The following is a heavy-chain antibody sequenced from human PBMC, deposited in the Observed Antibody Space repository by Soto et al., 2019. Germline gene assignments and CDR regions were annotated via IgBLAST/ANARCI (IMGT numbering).Heavy chain of an antibody. D-gene: IGHD1-26*01. Sequence: GASVKVSCKTSGYTFTGYYMQWVRQAPGQGQEWMGWINHNSGGTKYAQKFQGWVTMTRDTPISTAYMELSRLRSDDTAVYYCARAKWIVGAHFDYWGQGTLVTVSS. CDR1: GYTFTGYY. CDR3: ARAKWIVGAHFDY. V-gene: IGHV1-2*04. J-gene: IGHJ4*02. CDR2: INHNSGGT.